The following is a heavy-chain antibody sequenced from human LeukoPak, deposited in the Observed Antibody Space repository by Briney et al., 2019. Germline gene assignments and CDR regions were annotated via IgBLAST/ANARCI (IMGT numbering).Heavy chain of an antibody. J-gene: IGHJ5*02. CDR1: GFTFSNAW. Sequence: PGGSLRLSCAASGFTFSNAWMSWVRQAPGKGLEWVGRIKSKTDGGTTDYAAPVKGRFTISRDDSKNTLYLQMNSLKTEDTAVYYCTTPRYAPSGWFDPWGQGTLVTVSS. CDR3: TTPRYAPSGWFDP. D-gene: IGHD3-10*01. V-gene: IGHV3-15*01. CDR2: IKSKTDGGTT.